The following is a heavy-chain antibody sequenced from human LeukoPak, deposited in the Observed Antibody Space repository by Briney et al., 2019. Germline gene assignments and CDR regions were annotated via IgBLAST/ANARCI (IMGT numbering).Heavy chain of an antibody. CDR1: GFTFSGYD. D-gene: IGHD3-10*01. J-gene: IGHJ4*02. V-gene: IGHV3-30-3*01. CDR2: ISYHGSNK. Sequence: GRSLRLSCAASGFTFSGYDMHWDRQAPGKGLEWVAQISYHGSNKDYPDSVKGRFTISRDNSKNTLYLQMNSLRAEDTAVYYCARDVYYGSGSYFFDYWGQGTLVTVSS. CDR3: ARDVYYGSGSYFFDY.